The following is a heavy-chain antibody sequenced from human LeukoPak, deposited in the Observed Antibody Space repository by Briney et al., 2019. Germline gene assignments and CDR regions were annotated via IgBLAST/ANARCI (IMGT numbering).Heavy chain of an antibody. CDR3: ARHLHYYGSGNYYYYFYAMDV. J-gene: IGHJ6*02. D-gene: IGHD3-10*01. CDR1: GFTFSSYN. Sequence: GGSLRLSCAASGFTFSSYNMNWVRQAPGKGLEWVAVIWYDGSNKYYADSVKGRFTISRDNSKNTLYLQMNSLRADDTAVYYCARHLHYYGSGNYYYYFYAMDVWGQGTTVTVSS. CDR2: IWYDGSNK. V-gene: IGHV3-33*08.